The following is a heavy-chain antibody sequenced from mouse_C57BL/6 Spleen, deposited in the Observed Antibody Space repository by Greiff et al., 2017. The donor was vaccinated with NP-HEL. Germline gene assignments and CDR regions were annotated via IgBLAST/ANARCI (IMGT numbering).Heavy chain of an antibody. CDR3: ATHDYDGNYYAMDY. D-gene: IGHD2-4*01. J-gene: IGHJ4*01. CDR1: GYTFTNYW. V-gene: IGHV1-63*01. CDR2: IYPGGGYT. Sequence: VQLQQSGAELVRPGTSVKMSCKASGYTFTNYWIGWAKQRPGHGLEWIGDIYPGGGYTNYNEKFKGKATLTADKSSSTAYMQFSSLTSEDSAIYYCATHDYDGNYYAMDYWGQGTSVTVSS.